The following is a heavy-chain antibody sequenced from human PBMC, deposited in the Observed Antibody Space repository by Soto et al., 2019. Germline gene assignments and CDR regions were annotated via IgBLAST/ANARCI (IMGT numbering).Heavy chain of an antibody. V-gene: IGHV1-2*04. CDR1: GYTFTGYY. CDR2: INPNSGGT. CDR3: ARWGNNVVPAAQNGMDV. D-gene: IGHD2-2*01. J-gene: IGHJ6*02. Sequence: GASVKVSCKASGYTFTGYYMHWVRQAPGQGLEWMGWINPNSGGTNYAQKFQGWVTMTRDTSISTAYMELSRLRSDDTAVYYCARWGNNVVPAAQNGMDVRAQRTTVTVSS.